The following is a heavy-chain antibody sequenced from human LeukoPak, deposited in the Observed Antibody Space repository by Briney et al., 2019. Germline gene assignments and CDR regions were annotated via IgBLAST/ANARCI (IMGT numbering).Heavy chain of an antibody. D-gene: IGHD6-19*01. CDR2: ITTSSTYI. CDR3: ARGKYSSGWFDY. V-gene: IGHV3-21*01. J-gene: IGHJ4*02. Sequence: GGSLRLSCAASGFTFSTYGMHWVRQAPGKGLEWVSSITTSSTYISYADSVKGRFTISRDNAKNSLYLQMNSLRAEDTAVYYCARGKYSSGWFDYWGQGTLVTVSS. CDR1: GFTFSTYG.